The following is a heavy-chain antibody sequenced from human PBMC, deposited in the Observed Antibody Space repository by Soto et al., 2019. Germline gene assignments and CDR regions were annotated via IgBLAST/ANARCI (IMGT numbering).Heavy chain of an antibody. CDR1: GFSLSNARLG. D-gene: IGHD3-3*01. V-gene: IGHV2-26*01. CDR2: ISSNDKK. Sequence: QVTLKESGPVLVKPTETLTLTCTVSGFSLSNARLGVSWIRQSPGRALEWLAHISSNDKKSYSTSLKTRLTISKDTSESQVVLIMTNMGPVDTATYYCARAYYDFWSGSYYHYMDVWGKGTTVTVSS. CDR3: ARAYYDFWSGSYYHYMDV. J-gene: IGHJ6*03.